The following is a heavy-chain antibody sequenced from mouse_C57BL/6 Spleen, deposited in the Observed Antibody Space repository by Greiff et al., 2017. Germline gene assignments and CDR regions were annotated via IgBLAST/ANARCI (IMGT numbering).Heavy chain of an antibody. J-gene: IGHJ3*01. CDR2: LSNLAYSI. V-gene: IGHV5-15*04. CDR3: ASPYGGNQAWFAY. CDR1: GFTFSDYG. Sequence: EVMLVESGGGLVQPGGSLKLSCAASGFTFSDYGMAWVRQAPRKGPEWVAFLSNLAYSIYYADTVTGRFTISRENAKNTLYLEMSSLRSEDTAMYYCASPYGGNQAWFAYWDQGTLVTVSA. D-gene: IGHD2-10*01.